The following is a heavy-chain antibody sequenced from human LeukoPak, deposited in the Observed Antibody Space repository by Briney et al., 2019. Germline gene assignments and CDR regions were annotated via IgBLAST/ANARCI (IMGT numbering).Heavy chain of an antibody. D-gene: IGHD3-22*01. CDR1: GASVSSSY. Sequence: SETPSLTCTVSGASVSSSYWSWIRQPPGKGLEWIGYIHYSGSTNYHPSLKSRVTISVDTSKNQFSLNLSSVTAADSAVYYCARGYYDSSGSSNTFDIWGQGTTVIVSS. V-gene: IGHV4-59*02. CDR3: ARGYYDSSGSSNTFDI. J-gene: IGHJ3*02. CDR2: IHYSGST.